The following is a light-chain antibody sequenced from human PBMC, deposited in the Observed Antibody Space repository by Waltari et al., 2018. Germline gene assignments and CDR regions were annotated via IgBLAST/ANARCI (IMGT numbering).Light chain of an antibody. CDR1: NSNIGSNP. J-gene: IGLJ3*02. CDR3: AAWDDSPIGQV. CDR2: KND. Sequence: QSVLTQPPSASGTPGQRVTISCSGSNSNIGSNPVSWYQQFPGTAPKLVIYKNDQRRAGVPARFSASKSGTAASLAISGLRSEDEADYYCAAWDDSPIGQVFGGGTKVTVL. V-gene: IGLV1-47*01.